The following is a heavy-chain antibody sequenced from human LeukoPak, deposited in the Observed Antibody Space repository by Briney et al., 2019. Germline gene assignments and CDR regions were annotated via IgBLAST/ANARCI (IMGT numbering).Heavy chain of an antibody. CDR3: AKGNRYYGSGSYYNYPPRTFYMDV. J-gene: IGHJ6*03. CDR1: GFTFDDYA. Sequence: AGSLRLSCAGSGFTFDDYAMHWVRQAPGMGLEWVSLISWDGGSTYYTDSVKGRFTISRDNSKNSLYLQMNSLRTEDTALYYCAKGNRYYGSGSYYNYPPRTFYMDVWGKGTTVTVSS. D-gene: IGHD3-10*01. CDR2: ISWDGGST. V-gene: IGHV3-43*02.